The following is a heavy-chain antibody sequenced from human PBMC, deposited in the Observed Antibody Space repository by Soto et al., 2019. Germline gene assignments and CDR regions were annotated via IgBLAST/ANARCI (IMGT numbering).Heavy chain of an antibody. CDR3: ERRVAWCPTVPYLDY. CDR2: IYPGDSDT. D-gene: IGHD2-8*01. J-gene: IGHJ4*02. V-gene: IGHV5-51*01. Sequence: GESLKISCKVSGFSFTNNWIGWVRQMPWKGLEWMGIIYPGDSDTRYSPAFQGQVTISVDKSTSTAYLQWSSLKASDTAMYFCERRVAWCPTVPYLDYWGQGTLVTVSS. CDR1: GFSFTNNW.